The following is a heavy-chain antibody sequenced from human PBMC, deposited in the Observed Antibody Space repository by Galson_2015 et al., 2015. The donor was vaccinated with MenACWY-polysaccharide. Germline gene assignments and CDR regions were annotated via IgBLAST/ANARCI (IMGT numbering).Heavy chain of an antibody. CDR2: IQYDGSNK. D-gene: IGHD2-2*01. CDR1: GIRFSGSG. V-gene: IGHV3-33*01. J-gene: IGHJ3*02. CDR3: AREGSRIVFHAFDI. Sequence: SLRLSCAASGIRFSGSGMHWVRQAPGKGLEWVAAIQYDGSNKVYADSVKGRFTISRDNSKNTVFLEMNTLGVEDTAVYYCAREGSRIVFHAFDIWGQGTMVTVSS.